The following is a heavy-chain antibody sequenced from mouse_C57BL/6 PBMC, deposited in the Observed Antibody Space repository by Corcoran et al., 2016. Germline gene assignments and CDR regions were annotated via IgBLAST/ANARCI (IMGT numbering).Heavy chain of an antibody. CDR3: ARRLGRLGAMDY. CDR1: GYTFTDYY. CDR2: INPNNGGT. V-gene: IGHV1-26*01. J-gene: IGHJ4*01. Sequence: EVQLQQSGPELVKPGASVKISCKASGYTFTDYYMNWVKQSHGKSLKWIGDINPNNGGTSYNQKFKGKATLTVDKSSSTAYMELRSLTSEDSAVYYCARRLGRLGAMDYWGQGTSVTVSS. D-gene: IGHD4-1*01.